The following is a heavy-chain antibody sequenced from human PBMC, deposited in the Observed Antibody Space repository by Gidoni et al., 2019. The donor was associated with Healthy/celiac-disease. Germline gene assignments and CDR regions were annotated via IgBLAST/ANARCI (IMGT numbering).Heavy chain of an antibody. CDR3: AAQSYCSSTSCRAGYGMDV. Sequence: QVQLVQSGAEVKKPGASVKVSCKASGYTFTSSGISWVRQAPGQGLEWMGWISAYNGNTNYAQKLQGRVTMTTDTSTSTAYMELRSLRSDDTAVYYCAAQSYCSSTSCRAGYGMDVWGQGTTVTVSS. CDR1: GYTFTSSG. V-gene: IGHV1-18*04. D-gene: IGHD2-2*01. CDR2: ISAYNGNT. J-gene: IGHJ6*02.